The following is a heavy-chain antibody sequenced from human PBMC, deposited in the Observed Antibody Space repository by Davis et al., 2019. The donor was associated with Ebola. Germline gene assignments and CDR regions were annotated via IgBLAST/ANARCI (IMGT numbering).Heavy chain of an antibody. Sequence: GESLKISCAGSGFTFSSYVMTWVRQAPGKGLEWVSGISRSGGSTEYADSVKGRFTITRDNSKNTLYLQMNRLRVEDTAVYYCETVRGGRVYWGQGTLVTASS. D-gene: IGHD3-10*02. CDR3: ETVRGGRVY. V-gene: IGHV3-23*01. CDR1: GFTFSSYV. CDR2: ISRSGGST. J-gene: IGHJ4*02.